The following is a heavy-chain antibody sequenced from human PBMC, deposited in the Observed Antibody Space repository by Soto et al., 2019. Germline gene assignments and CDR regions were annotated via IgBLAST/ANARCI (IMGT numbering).Heavy chain of an antibody. CDR1: GGSISGHY. J-gene: IGHJ4*02. CDR2: INHSGRT. D-gene: IGHD6-13*01. Sequence: SETLSLTCAVYGGSISGHYWNWIRQPPGKGLEWIGEINHSGRTNYNPSLKSRVTISVDTSKNQFSLNLGSVTAADTAVYFCARGNIAAALVYWGQGTLVTVS. V-gene: IGHV4-34*01. CDR3: ARGNIAAALVY.